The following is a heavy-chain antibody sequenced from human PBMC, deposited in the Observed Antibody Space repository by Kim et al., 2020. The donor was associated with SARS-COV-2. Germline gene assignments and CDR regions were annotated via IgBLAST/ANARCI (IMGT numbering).Heavy chain of an antibody. CDR2: IYPGDSDT. Sequence: GESLKISCKGSGYSFTSYWIGWVRQMPGKGLEWMGIIYPGDSDTRYSPSFQGQVTISADKSISTAYLQWSSLKASDTAMYYCARLAYYYDSSGYIIGDYWGQGTLVTVSS. D-gene: IGHD3-22*01. CDR3: ARLAYYYDSSGYIIGDY. CDR1: GYSFTSYW. V-gene: IGHV5-51*01. J-gene: IGHJ4*02.